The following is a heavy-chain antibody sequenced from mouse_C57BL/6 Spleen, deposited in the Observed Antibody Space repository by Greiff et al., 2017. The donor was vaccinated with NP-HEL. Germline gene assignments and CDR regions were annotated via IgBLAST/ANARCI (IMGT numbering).Heavy chain of an antibody. J-gene: IGHJ1*03. CDR3: ARGGLRHWYFDV. V-gene: IGHV1-55*01. Sequence: VQLQQPGAELVKPGASVKMSCKASGYTFTSYWITWVKQRPGQGLEWIGDIYPGSGSTNYNEKFKSKATLTVDTSSSTAYMQLSSLTSEDSAVYYCARGGLRHWYFDVWGTGTTVTVSS. CDR2: IYPGSGST. D-gene: IGHD2-2*01. CDR1: GYTFTSYW.